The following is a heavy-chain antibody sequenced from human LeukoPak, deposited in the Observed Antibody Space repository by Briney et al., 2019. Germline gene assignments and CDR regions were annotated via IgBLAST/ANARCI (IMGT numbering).Heavy chain of an antibody. CDR1: GGSISSSNYY. CDR2: IYYSGST. D-gene: IGHD6-19*01. J-gene: IGHJ4*02. V-gene: IGHV4-39*01. Sequence: PSETLSLTCTVSGGSISSSNYYWGWIRQPPGKGLEWIGNIYYSGSTYYKPSLKTRVTISVDTSKNQFSLKLTSVTAADTAVYYCARHASVDGNWPRPVDYWGQGSLVTVSS. CDR3: ARHASVDGNWPRPVDY.